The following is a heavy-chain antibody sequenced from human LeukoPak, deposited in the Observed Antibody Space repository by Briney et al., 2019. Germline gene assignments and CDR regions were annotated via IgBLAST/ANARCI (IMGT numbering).Heavy chain of an antibody. CDR2: IYHSGST. J-gene: IGHJ5*02. CDR1: GGSISSGGYS. Sequence: SETLSLTCAVSGGSISSGGYSWRWIRKPPGKGLEWIGYIYHSGSTYYNPSLKSRVTISVDRSKNQFSLKLSSVTAADTAVYYCASRYCSGGSCYWFDPWGQGTLVTVSS. V-gene: IGHV4-30-2*01. D-gene: IGHD2-15*01. CDR3: ASRYCSGGSCYWFDP.